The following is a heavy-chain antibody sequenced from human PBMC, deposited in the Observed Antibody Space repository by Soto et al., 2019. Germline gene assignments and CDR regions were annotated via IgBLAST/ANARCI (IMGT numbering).Heavy chain of an antibody. D-gene: IGHD3-22*01. J-gene: IGHJ3*02. CDR2: IIPIFGTA. CDR1: GGTFSSYA. CDR3: ARDPPTMSPAYDAFDI. V-gene: IGHV1-69*13. Sequence: SVQVSCKASGGTFSSYAISWVRQAPGQGLEWMGGIIPIFGTANYAQKFQGRVTITADESTSTAYMELSSLRSEDTAVYYCARDPPTMSPAYDAFDIWGQGTMVTVSS.